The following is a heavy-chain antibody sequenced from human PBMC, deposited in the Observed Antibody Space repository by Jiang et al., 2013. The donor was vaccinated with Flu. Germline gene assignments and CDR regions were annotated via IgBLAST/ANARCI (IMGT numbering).Heavy chain of an antibody. D-gene: IGHD2-15*01. Sequence: GSGLVKPSETLSLTCTVSGGSISSSSYYWGWIRQPPGKGLEWIGSIYYSGSTYYNPSLKSRVTISVDTSKNQFSLKLSSVTAADTAVYYCARQSFPGHSFPWVATLYYFDYWGQGPWSPSPQ. V-gene: IGHV4-39*01. CDR1: GGSISSSSYY. J-gene: IGHJ4*02. CDR2: IYYSGST. CDR3: ARQSFPGHSFPWVATLYYFDY.